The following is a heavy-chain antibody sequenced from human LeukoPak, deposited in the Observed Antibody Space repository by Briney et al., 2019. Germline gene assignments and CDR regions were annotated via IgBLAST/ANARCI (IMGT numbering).Heavy chain of an antibody. D-gene: IGHD5-24*01. Sequence: SVKVSCKASGGTFSSYAISWVPQALGQGLEWMGMIIPIFGTANYAQKFQGRVTITTDESTSTAYMELSSLRSEDTAVYYCAREMATNLDYGGQGTLVTVSS. V-gene: IGHV1-69*05. J-gene: IGHJ4*02. CDR1: GGTFSSYA. CDR3: AREMATNLDY. CDR2: IIPIFGTA.